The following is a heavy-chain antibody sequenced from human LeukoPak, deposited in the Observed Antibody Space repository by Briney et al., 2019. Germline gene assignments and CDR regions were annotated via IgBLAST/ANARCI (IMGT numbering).Heavy chain of an antibody. Sequence: PGGSLRLSCAASGFTFSSYSMNWVRQAPGKGLEWVSSISSSSSYIYYADSVKGRFTISRDNAKNSLYLQMNSLRAEDTAVYYCAGRDYYDSSGYHDAFDIWGQGTMVTVSS. CDR1: GFTFSSYS. V-gene: IGHV3-21*04. J-gene: IGHJ3*02. CDR2: ISSSSSYI. CDR3: AGRDYYDSSGYHDAFDI. D-gene: IGHD3-22*01.